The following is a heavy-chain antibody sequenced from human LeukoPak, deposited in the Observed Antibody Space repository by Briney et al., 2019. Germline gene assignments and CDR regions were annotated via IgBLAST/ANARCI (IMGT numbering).Heavy chain of an antibody. V-gene: IGHV3-11*01. D-gene: IGHD3-10*01. Sequence: PGGSLRLSCAASGFTFSDYYMSWVRQAPGKGLEWVSYISSSGSTIYYADSVKGRFTISRDNAKNSLYLQMNSLRAEDTAVYYCAKDSFYYGSGSDHDYWGQGTLVTVSS. CDR3: AKDSFYYGSGSDHDY. CDR2: ISSSGSTI. CDR1: GFTFSDYY. J-gene: IGHJ4*02.